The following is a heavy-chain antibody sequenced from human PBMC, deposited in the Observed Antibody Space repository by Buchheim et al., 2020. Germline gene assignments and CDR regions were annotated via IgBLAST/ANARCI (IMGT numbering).Heavy chain of an antibody. Sequence: QVQLVQSGAEVKKPGASVKVSCKASGYTFTSYYMHWVRQAPGQGLEWMGWINPNSGGTNYAQKFRGWVTMTRDTSISTAYMELSRLRSDDTAVYYCARSYCSSTSCYGHYYMDVWGKGTT. J-gene: IGHJ6*03. CDR1: GYTFTSYY. CDR3: ARSYCSSTSCYGHYYMDV. D-gene: IGHD2-2*01. CDR2: INPNSGGT. V-gene: IGHV1-2*04.